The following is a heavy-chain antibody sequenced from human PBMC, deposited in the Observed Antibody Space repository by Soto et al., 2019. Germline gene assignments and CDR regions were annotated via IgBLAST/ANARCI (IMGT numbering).Heavy chain of an antibody. CDR3: TRDPGYSSSWYFPAFDI. J-gene: IGHJ3*02. Sequence: GGSVRLSCTASGFTFGDYAMSWFRQAPGKGLEWVGFIRSKAYGGTTEYAASVKGRFTISRDDSKSIAYLQMNSLKTEDTAVYYCTRDPGYSSSWYFPAFDIWGQGTMVTVSS. V-gene: IGHV3-49*03. CDR2: IRSKAYGGTT. D-gene: IGHD6-13*01. CDR1: GFTFGDYA.